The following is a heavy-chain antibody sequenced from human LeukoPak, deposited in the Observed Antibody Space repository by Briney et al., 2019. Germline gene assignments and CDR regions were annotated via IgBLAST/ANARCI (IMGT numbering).Heavy chain of an antibody. V-gene: IGHV3-23*01. Sequence: GGSLRLSCAASGFTFSSYAMSWVRQAPGKGLEWVSAISGSGGSTYYADSVKGRFAISRDNSKNTLYLQMNSLRAEDTAVYYCAKFSSCSSTSCYFYGMDVWGQGTTVTVSS. J-gene: IGHJ6*02. D-gene: IGHD2-2*01. CDR2: ISGSGGST. CDR3: AKFSSCSSTSCYFYGMDV. CDR1: GFTFSSYA.